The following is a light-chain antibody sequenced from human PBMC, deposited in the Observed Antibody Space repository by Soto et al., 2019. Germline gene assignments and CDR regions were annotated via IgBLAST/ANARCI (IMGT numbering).Light chain of an antibody. J-gene: IGKJ4*01. CDR2: AAS. CDR1: QSVSGY. CDR3: QQRSNWPST. Sequence: EIVLTQSPSTLSLSPGERATISCRASQSVSGYLAWYQQKPGQAPRLLMYAASNRATGIPSRFSGSGSGTDFTLTISSLEPEDFAVYYCQQRSNWPSTFGGGTKVEIK. V-gene: IGKV3-11*01.